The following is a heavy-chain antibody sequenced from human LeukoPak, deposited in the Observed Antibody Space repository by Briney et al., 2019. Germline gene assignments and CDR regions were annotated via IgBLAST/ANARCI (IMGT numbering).Heavy chain of an antibody. V-gene: IGHV3-73*01. Sequence: GGSLRLSCAASGFTFSGSAMHWVRQASGKGLEWVGRIRSKANSYATAYAASVKGRFTISRDDSKNTAYLQMNSLKTEDTAVYCCTRIYSSSWYRYYYYMDVWGKGTTVTVSS. CDR1: GFTFSGSA. CDR2: IRSKANSYAT. CDR3: TRIYSSSWYRYYYYMDV. J-gene: IGHJ6*03. D-gene: IGHD6-13*01.